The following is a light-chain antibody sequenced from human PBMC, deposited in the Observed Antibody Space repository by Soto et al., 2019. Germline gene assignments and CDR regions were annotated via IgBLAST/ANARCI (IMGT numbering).Light chain of an antibody. V-gene: IGKV1-5*03. Sequence: DIQMTQSPATLSGSVGDRVTITCRASQTISSWLAWYQQKPGKAPKLLIYKASTLKSGVPSRFSGSGSGTEFTLTISSLQPDDFATYYCQQYISYSDAFGQGTKVDNK. CDR3: QQYISYSDA. CDR1: QTISSW. CDR2: KAS. J-gene: IGKJ1*01.